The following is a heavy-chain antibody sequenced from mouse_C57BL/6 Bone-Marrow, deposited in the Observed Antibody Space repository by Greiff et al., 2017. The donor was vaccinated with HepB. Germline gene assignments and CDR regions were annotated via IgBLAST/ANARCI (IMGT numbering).Heavy chain of an antibody. CDR2: ISSGGSYT. CDR3: ARQDYYGSSSSYWYFDV. Sequence: EVKLMESGGDLVKPGGSLKLSCAASGFTFSSYGMSWVRQTPDKRLEWVATISSGGSYTYYPDSVKGRFTISRDNAKNTLYLQMSSLKSEDTAMYYCARQDYYGSSSSYWYFDVWGTGTTVTVSS. V-gene: IGHV5-6*01. J-gene: IGHJ1*03. CDR1: GFTFSSYG. D-gene: IGHD1-1*01.